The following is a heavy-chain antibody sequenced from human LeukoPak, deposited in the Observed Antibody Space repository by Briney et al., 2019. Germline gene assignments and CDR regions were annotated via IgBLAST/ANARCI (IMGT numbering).Heavy chain of an antibody. CDR2: IYYSGST. J-gene: IGHJ4*02. Sequence: PSETLSLTCTVSGGPISSSSYYWGWIRQPPGKGLEWIGSIYYSGSTYYNPSLKSRVTISVDTSKNQFSLKLSSVTAADTAVYYCARTGRRQWLRLYYFDYWGQGTLVTVSS. V-gene: IGHV4-39*01. D-gene: IGHD5-12*01. CDR3: ARTGRRQWLRLYYFDY. CDR1: GGPISSSSYY.